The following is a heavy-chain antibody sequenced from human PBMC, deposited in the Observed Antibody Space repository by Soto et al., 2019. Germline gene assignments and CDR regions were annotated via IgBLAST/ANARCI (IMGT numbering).Heavy chain of an antibody. D-gene: IGHD3-22*01. Sequence: EVQLLESGGGLVQPGGSLRLSCAASGFTFSSYAMSWVRKAPGNGLEWVSAISGSGGSTYYGDSVKGRFTISRDNSKNTLYLQMNSLRAEDTAVYYCANEDLVVTWYYFDYWGQGTMVTVSS. CDR3: ANEDLVVTWYYFDY. V-gene: IGHV3-23*01. J-gene: IGHJ4*02. CDR1: GFTFSSYA. CDR2: ISGSGGST.